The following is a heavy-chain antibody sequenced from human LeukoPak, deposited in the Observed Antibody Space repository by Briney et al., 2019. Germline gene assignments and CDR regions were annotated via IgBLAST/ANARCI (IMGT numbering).Heavy chain of an antibody. CDR3: ARDRRWMIVVVPNADAFDI. V-gene: IGHV1-69*04. CDR1: GGTFSSYA. CDR2: IIPTLGIA. Sequence: SVKVSCKASGGTFSSYAISWVRQAPGQGLEWMGRIIPTLGIANYAQKFQGRVTITADKSTSTAYMELSSLRSEDTAVYYCARDRRWMIVVVPNADAFDIWGQGTMVTVSS. D-gene: IGHD3-22*01. J-gene: IGHJ3*02.